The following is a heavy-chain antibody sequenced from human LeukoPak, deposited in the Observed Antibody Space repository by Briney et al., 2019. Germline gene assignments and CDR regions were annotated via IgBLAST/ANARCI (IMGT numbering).Heavy chain of an antibody. CDR2: ISSSGSII. CDR3: ARVRGYGSESFDY. CDR1: GFTFSSYE. V-gene: IGHV3-48*03. Sequence: PGGSLRLSCAASGFTFSSYEMNWVRQAPGKGLEWVSYISSSGSIIHYADAVKGRFTTSRDNAKNSLHLQMNSLRAEDTAIYCCARVRGYGSESFDYWGQGTLVTVSS. D-gene: IGHD3-10*01. J-gene: IGHJ4*02.